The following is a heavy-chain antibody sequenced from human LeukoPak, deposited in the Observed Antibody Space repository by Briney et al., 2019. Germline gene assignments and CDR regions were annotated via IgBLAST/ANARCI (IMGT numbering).Heavy chain of an antibody. CDR2: ISGSGGST. V-gene: IGHV3-23*01. CDR1: GFTFSSYA. D-gene: IGHD3-10*01. CDR3: AKDTALITYRKFDY. Sequence: GGSLRLSCAASGFTFSSYAMSWVRQAPGKGLEWVSAISGSGGSTYYADSVKGRFTISRDNSNNTLYLQMNSLRAEDTAVYYCAKDTALITYRKFDYWGQGTLVTVSS. J-gene: IGHJ4*02.